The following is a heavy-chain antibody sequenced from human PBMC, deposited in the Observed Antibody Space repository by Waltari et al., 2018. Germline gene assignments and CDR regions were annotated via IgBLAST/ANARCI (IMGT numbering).Heavy chain of an antibody. Sequence: QVQLVQSGAEVKKPGSSVKVSCKASGGTFSSYAISWVRQAPGQGLEWMGGIIPIFGTTNYAQKFQGRVTITTDESTSTAYMELSSLRSEDTAVYYCARLWVPKLGLWFREPPGMDVWGQGTTVTVSS. J-gene: IGHJ6*02. CDR1: GGTFSSYA. CDR2: IIPIFGTT. V-gene: IGHV1-69*05. D-gene: IGHD3-10*01. CDR3: ARLWVPKLGLWFREPPGMDV.